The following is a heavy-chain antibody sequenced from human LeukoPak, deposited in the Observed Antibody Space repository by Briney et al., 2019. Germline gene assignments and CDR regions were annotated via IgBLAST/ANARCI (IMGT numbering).Heavy chain of an antibody. J-gene: IGHJ4*02. CDR3: ARGKVLRYFDWLPNLDY. CDR2: IYYSGST. D-gene: IGHD3-9*01. Sequence: SETLSLTCTVSGGSISSSSYYWGWIRQPPGKGLEWIGSIYYSGSTNYNPSLKSRVTISVDTSKNQFSLKLSSVTAADTAVYYCARGKVLRYFDWLPNLDYWGQGTLVTVSS. V-gene: IGHV4-39*07. CDR1: GGSISSSSYY.